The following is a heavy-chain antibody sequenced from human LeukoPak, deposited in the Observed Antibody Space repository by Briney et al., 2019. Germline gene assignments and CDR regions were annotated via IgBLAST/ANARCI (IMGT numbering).Heavy chain of an antibody. D-gene: IGHD3-3*01. Sequence: SETLSLTCTVSGGSISSYYWSWIRQPPGKGLEWIGYIYYSGSTNYNPSLKSRVTISVDTSKNQFSLKLSPVTAADTAVYYCASLRYDFWSGYYLGLDYWGQGTLVTVSS. CDR3: ASLRYDFWSGYYLGLDY. J-gene: IGHJ4*02. CDR1: GGSISSYY. V-gene: IGHV4-59*01. CDR2: IYYSGST.